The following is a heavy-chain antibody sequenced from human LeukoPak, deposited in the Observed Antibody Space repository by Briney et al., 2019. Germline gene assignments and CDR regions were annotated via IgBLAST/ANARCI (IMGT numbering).Heavy chain of an antibody. CDR2: INPNNGDT. Sequence: ASVKVSCKASGYTFTNYFIHWVRQAPGQGLEWMGWINPNNGDTNFAQNFRGRVTMTSDTSIRTAYMHLNGLKSDDTAVYYCAAIPLNFRDYWGQGTLVTVSS. CDR3: AAIPLNFRDY. CDR1: GYTFTNYF. J-gene: IGHJ4*02. V-gene: IGHV1-2*02.